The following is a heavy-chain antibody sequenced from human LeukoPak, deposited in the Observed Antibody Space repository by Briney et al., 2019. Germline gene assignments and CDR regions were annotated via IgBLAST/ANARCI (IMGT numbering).Heavy chain of an antibody. J-gene: IGHJ4*02. CDR2: ISNTGGST. D-gene: IGHD4-23*01. CDR3: AKVPALRGNCGAGLDY. CDR1: GLTFSSDA. Sequence: GRTLRLSSAVSGLTFSSDAMSAGRQAPGQGVGGGSGISNTGGSTYYADSVKGRFSIYRDNSKSTLYLQMSSLRAEDTAVYCCAKVPALRGNCGAGLDYWGQGTLVTVSS. V-gene: IGHV3-23*01.